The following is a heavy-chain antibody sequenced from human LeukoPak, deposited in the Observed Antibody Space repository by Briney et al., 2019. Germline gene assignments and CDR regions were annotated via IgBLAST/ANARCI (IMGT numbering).Heavy chain of an antibody. CDR2: IYTSGST. CDR3: ARDLGYSSRGWFDP. D-gene: IGHD6-19*01. Sequence: SETLFLTCTVSGGSISSYYWSWIRQPAGKGLEWIGRIYTSGSTNYNPSLKSRVTMSVDTSKNQFSLKLSSVTAADTAVYYCARDLGYSSRGWFDPWGQGTLVTVSS. CDR1: GGSISSYY. V-gene: IGHV4-4*07. J-gene: IGHJ5*02.